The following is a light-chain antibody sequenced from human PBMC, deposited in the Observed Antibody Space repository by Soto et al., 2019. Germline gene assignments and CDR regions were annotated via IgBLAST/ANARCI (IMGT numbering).Light chain of an antibody. CDR1: SSDVGGYNY. J-gene: IGLJ2*01. V-gene: IGLV2-14*01. Sequence: ALTQPASASGCPGQSITISCTGTSSDVGGYNYVSWYQQHPGKAPKLMIYDVSNRPSGVSNRFSGSKSGNTASLTISGLQAEDEADYYSSSYTSSSTYVVFGGGTK. CDR3: SSYTSSSTYVV. CDR2: DVS.